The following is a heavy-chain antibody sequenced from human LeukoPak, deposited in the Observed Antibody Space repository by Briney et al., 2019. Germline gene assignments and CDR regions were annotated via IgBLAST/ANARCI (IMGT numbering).Heavy chain of an antibody. Sequence: SETLSLTCTVSGGSISSSSYYWGWIRQPPGKGLEWIGSIYYSGTTYYNPSLKSRVTISLDTSKNQFSLKLSSVTAADTAVYYCARDAYRSIAAAGTDYWGQGTLVTVSS. CDR3: ARDAYRSIAAAGTDY. D-gene: IGHD6-13*01. V-gene: IGHV4-39*07. CDR1: GGSISSSSYY. J-gene: IGHJ4*02. CDR2: IYYSGTT.